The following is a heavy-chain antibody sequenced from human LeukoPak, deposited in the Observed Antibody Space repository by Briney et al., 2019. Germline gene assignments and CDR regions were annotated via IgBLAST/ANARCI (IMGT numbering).Heavy chain of an antibody. CDR1: GGTSSSYA. V-gene: IGHV1-69*13. D-gene: IGHD2-2*01. CDR3: AVKRGGYCSSTSCYFSHGMDV. CDR2: IIPIFGTA. Sequence: ASVKVSRKAPGGTSSSYAISWVRQAPGQGLEWMGGIIPIFGTANYAQKFQGRVTITADESTSTAYMELSSLRSEDTAVYYCAVKRGGYCSSTSCYFSHGMDVWGKGTTVTVSS. J-gene: IGHJ6*04.